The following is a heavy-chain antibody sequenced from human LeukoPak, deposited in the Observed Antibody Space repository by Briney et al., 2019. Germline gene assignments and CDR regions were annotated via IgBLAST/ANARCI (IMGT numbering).Heavy chain of an antibody. Sequence: ASVRVSCKASEYTFSGRFIHWMRQAPGQGLEWVGWINPNSGGTNYAQTFQGRVTLTRDTSAGTAYMDLSSLRSDDTAVYYCAQSIAVPRIPTFDVWGQGTVVAVPS. CDR2: INPNSGGT. J-gene: IGHJ3*01. V-gene: IGHV1-2*02. CDR3: AQSIAVPRIPTFDV. D-gene: IGHD6-19*01. CDR1: EYTFSGRF.